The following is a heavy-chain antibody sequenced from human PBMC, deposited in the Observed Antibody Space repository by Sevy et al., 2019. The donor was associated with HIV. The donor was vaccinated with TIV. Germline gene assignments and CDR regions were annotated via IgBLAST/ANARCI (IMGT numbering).Heavy chain of an antibody. CDR2: INESGIT. V-gene: IGHV4-34*01. D-gene: IGHD2-2*01. Sequence: SETLSLTCAVHDGSFSGYYWNWIRQLPGKGLEWIGEINESGITYYTPSLRGRVTISVDTSKKQFSLKLNPVTAADTAVYFCARSPPVVVVPGAPSWFDPWGQGTLVTVSS. J-gene: IGHJ5*02. CDR1: DGSFSGYY. CDR3: ARSPPVVVVPGAPSWFDP.